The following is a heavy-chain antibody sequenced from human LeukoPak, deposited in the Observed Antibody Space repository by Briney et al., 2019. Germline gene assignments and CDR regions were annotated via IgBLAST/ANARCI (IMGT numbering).Heavy chain of an antibody. Sequence: SETLSLTCTVSGDSITFNNYYWGWIRQPPGKGLEWIASIYYSGSTYYNPSLQGRVTISVDTSKNQFSLKVTSMTAADSAMYYCARTLYPWNFDYWGQGILVSVSS. D-gene: IGHD2-2*02. CDR1: GDSITFNNYY. V-gene: IGHV4-39*07. CDR2: IYYSGST. J-gene: IGHJ4*02. CDR3: ARTLYPWNFDY.